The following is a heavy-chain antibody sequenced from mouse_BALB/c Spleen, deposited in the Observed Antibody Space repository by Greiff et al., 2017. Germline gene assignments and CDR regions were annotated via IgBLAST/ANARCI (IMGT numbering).Heavy chain of an antibody. J-gene: IGHJ4*01. CDR2: INPGSGGT. Sequence: QVQLQQSGAELVRPGTSVKVSCKASGYAFTNYLIAWVKQRPGQGLEWIGVINPGSGGTNYNEKFKGKATLTADKSSSTAYMQLSSLTSDDSAVYFCARGGYYAMDYWGQGTSVTVSS. CDR3: ARGGYYAMDY. V-gene: IGHV1-54*01. CDR1: GYAFTNYL.